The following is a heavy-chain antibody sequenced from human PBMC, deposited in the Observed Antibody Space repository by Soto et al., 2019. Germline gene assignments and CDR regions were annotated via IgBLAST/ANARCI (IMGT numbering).Heavy chain of an antibody. CDR1: GLTFSRAD. CDR2: SGGSDLST. J-gene: IGHJ4*02. V-gene: IGHV3-23*01. D-gene: IGHD1-1*01. CDR3: VTNSWNY. Sequence: EVQLLASGGGLVQPGGSLRLSCVVSGLTFSRADLSWVRQPPGKGLELVSASGGSDLSTHYVYSVKGRFTISRDSSKNTLYLQTNSLSTEYTAVYYCVTNSWNYWGQGTLVTVSS.